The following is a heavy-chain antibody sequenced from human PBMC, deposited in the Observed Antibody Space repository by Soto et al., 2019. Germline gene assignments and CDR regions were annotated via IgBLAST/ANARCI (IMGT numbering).Heavy chain of an antibody. CDR2: IYYSGST. D-gene: IGHD1-26*01. CDR1: GGSISSGDYY. J-gene: IGHJ4*02. V-gene: IGHV4-30-4*01. CDR3: AISIVGATWHIDY. Sequence: SETLSLTCTVSGGSISSGDYYWSWIRQPPGKGLEWIGYIYYSGSTYYNPSLKSRVTISVDTSKNQFSLKLSSVTAADTAVYYCAISIVGATWHIDYWGQGTLVTVYS.